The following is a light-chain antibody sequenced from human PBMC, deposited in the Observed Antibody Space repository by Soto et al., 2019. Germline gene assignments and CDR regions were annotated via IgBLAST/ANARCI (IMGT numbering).Light chain of an antibody. CDR1: QFLSSY. Sequence: EVVLTQSPATLSFAPWETATLSCRASQFLSSYLAWYQQKPGQPPRLLIDDTSNRATGIPARFSGSRSGTDFTLTISSLEPEDFGVYFCHQRNKFGQGTRLEIK. V-gene: IGKV3-11*01. CDR2: DTS. CDR3: HQRNK. J-gene: IGKJ5*01.